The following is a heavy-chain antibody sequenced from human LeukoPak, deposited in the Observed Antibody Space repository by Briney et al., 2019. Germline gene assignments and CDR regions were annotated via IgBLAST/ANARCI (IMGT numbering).Heavy chain of an antibody. V-gene: IGHV3-23*01. J-gene: IGHJ4*02. CDR3: AKDRYYYGSGSSTTDY. CDR2: IGGGGAYT. CDR1: GGSISSSN. D-gene: IGHD3-10*01. Sequence: GTLSLTCAVSGGSISSSNWWSWVRQPPGKGLEWVSVIGGGGAYTYYADSVKGRFTISRDNSKNTLYLEMNSLRAEDTAIYYCAKDRYYYGSGSSTTDYWGQGTLVTVSS.